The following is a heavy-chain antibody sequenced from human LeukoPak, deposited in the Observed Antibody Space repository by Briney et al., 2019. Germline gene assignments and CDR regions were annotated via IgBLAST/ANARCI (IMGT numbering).Heavy chain of an antibody. CDR2: IYTSGST. J-gene: IGHJ4*02. CDR3: ARGSKYYYDSSGHFDY. V-gene: IGHV4-4*07. D-gene: IGHD3-22*01. CDR1: SGSIRSYY. Sequence: PSETLSLTCTVSSGSIRSYYWSWIRQPAGKGLEWIGHIYTSGSTYFSRNTNYNPSLKSRVTMSVDTSKNQFSLNLSSVTAADTAVYYCARGSKYYYDSSGHFDYWGQGTLVTVST.